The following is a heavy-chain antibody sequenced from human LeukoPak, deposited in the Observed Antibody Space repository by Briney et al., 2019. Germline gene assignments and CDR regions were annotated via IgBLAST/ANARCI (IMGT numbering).Heavy chain of an antibody. CDR2: ISGSGGST. CDR3: ARAGGFGYYFDY. V-gene: IGHV3-23*01. D-gene: IGHD3-10*01. Sequence: PGGSLRLSCAASGFTFSSYAMSWVRQAPGKGLEWVSAISGSGGSTYYADSVKGRFTISRDNAKNTLYLQMNSLRAEDTAVYHCARAGGFGYYFDYWGQGTLVTVSS. CDR1: GFTFSSYA. J-gene: IGHJ4*02.